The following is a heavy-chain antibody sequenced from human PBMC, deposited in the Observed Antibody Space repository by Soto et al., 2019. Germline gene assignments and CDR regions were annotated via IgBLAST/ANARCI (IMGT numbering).Heavy chain of an antibody. CDR1: GYSFTNYG. CDR3: ARDRGVAPPVAGNTHYYYYMDV. Sequence: QDQLLQSGAEVKKPGASVTVSCKASGYSFTNYGITWVRQAPGQGLEWMGWISAFNGNTHYAQKLQGRVTMTTDASPSTAYMELRSLRSDDTAVYYCARDRGVAPPVAGNTHYYYYMDVWGKGTTVTVSS. J-gene: IGHJ6*03. CDR2: ISAFNGNT. D-gene: IGHD6-19*01. V-gene: IGHV1-18*01.